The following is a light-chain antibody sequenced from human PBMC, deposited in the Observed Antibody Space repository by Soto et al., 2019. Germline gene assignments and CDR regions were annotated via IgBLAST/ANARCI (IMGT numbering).Light chain of an antibody. V-gene: IGKV3-20*01. CDR2: GAS. CDR3: QQDDSSPVT. CDR1: PSVSSSY. Sequence: EIVLTQSPGPLSSSPGERATLSCRASPSVSSSYLAWYQQKPGQAPRLLIYGASSRATGIPDRFSGSGSGTDFTLTISRLQPEEFAVYYCQQDDSSPVTFGPGTKVDIK. J-gene: IGKJ3*01.